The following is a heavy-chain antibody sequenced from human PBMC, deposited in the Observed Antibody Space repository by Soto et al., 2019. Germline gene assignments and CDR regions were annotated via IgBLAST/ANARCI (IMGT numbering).Heavy chain of an antibody. D-gene: IGHD6-13*01. CDR1: GGSIINSTYY. CDR3: AREFSPAAAEYYFDS. Sequence: QVQLQESGPGLVKPSETLSLTCKVSGGSIINSTYYWNWIRRTPGKELGWIGYVFFLGSTNYNPSLKSRVTISVDTSKNQFSLKLSSVTAADTAGYYCAREFSPAAAEYYFDSWGQGTPVTVSS. CDR2: VFFLGST. J-gene: IGHJ4*02. V-gene: IGHV4-61*01.